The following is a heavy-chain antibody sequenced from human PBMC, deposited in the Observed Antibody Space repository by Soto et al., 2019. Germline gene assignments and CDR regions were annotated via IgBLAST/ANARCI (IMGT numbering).Heavy chain of an antibody. Sequence: TLSVTRAVSGGYISSGGCCWSWIRQPPGKGLECIGYISHSGSTYYNPSLKSRVTISVDRSKNQFSLKLSSVTAADTAVYYCARGAAMVDYWGQGTLVTVSS. CDR1: GGYISSGGCC. J-gene: IGHJ4*02. D-gene: IGHD5-18*01. CDR2: ISHSGST. CDR3: ARGAAMVDY. V-gene: IGHV4-30-2*01.